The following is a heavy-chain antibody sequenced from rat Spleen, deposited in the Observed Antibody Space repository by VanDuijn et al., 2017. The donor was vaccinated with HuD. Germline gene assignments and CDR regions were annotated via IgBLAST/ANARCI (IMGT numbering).Heavy chain of an antibody. CDR3: AAAGTRVSRFAY. V-gene: IGHV5-31*01. J-gene: IGHJ3*01. Sequence: EVQLVESGGGLAQPGRSLKLSCVASGFTFNNYWMTWIRQAPGKGLEWVASISNTGGGTYYPDSVKGRFTISRENARNTLYLEMNSLRSEDTATYYCAAAGTRVSRFAYWGQGTLVTVSS. CDR2: ISNTGGGT. CDR1: GFTFNNYW. D-gene: IGHD1-4*01.